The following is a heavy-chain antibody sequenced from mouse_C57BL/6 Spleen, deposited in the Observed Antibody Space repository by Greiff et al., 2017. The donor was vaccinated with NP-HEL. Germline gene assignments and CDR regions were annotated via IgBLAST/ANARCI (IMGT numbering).Heavy chain of an antibody. J-gene: IGHJ1*03. V-gene: IGHV1-55*01. CDR1: GYTFTSYW. D-gene: IGHD1-1*01. CDR3: ARSGGELRWYFDV. CDR2: IYPGSGST. Sequence: VQLQQPGAELVKPGASVKMSCKASGYTFTSYWITWVKQRPGQGLEWIGDIYPGSGSTNYNEKFKSKATLTVDTSSSTAYMQLSSLPSEDSAVYYFARSGGELRWYFDVWGTGTTVTVSS.